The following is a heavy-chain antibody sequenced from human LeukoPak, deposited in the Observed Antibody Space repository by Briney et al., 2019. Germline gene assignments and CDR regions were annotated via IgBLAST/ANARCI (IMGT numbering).Heavy chain of an antibody. J-gene: IGHJ4*02. CDR1: GFTFSSYS. D-gene: IGHD3-10*01. CDR3: AREGYGSGYFDH. CDR2: VYSGGST. Sequence: GGSLRPSCAASGFTFSSYSMSWVRQAPGKGLEWVAVVYSGGSTNYAGSVKGRFTISRDNSKNTLYLQMNSLRAEDTAVYYCAREGYGSGYFDHWGQGTLVTVSS. V-gene: IGHV3-53*01.